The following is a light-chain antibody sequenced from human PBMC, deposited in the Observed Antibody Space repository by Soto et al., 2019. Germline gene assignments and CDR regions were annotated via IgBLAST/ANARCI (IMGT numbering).Light chain of an antibody. Sequence: EIVLTQSTGTLSLSPGERATLSCRASQSVSSTYLAWYQQKPGQAPRLLIYGASSRATGIPDWFSGSGYGTDFTLTISRLEPEDFAVYYCQQYESSATTFGGGTKVEIK. CDR2: GAS. J-gene: IGKJ4*01. CDR3: QQYESSATT. CDR1: QSVSSTY. V-gene: IGKV3-20*01.